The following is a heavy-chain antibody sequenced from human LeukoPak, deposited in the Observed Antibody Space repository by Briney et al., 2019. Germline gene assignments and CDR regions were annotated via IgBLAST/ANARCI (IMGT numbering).Heavy chain of an antibody. CDR3: ASEPIYDSSGYYDY. Sequence: GGSLRLSCAASGFTVSNNYMSWVRQTPGKGLEWVSVIYSGGSTYYADSVKGGFTISRDNSKNTLYLQMSSLRSEDTAVYYCASEPIYDSSGYYDYWGQGTLVTVSS. CDR1: GFTVSNNY. D-gene: IGHD3-22*01. CDR2: IYSGGST. V-gene: IGHV3-53*05. J-gene: IGHJ4*02.